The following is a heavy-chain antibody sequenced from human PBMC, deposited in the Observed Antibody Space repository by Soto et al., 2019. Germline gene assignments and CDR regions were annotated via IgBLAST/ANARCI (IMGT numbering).Heavy chain of an antibody. V-gene: IGHV4-59*01. CDR1: GGYISSYY. CDR3: ARDRGYDILTPCGMDV. J-gene: IGHJ6*02. Sequence: PSETLSLTCTVSGGYISSYYWTWIRQPPGKGMEWIGYIYYSGTTNYNPSLKSRVSMSVDTSKNQFSLKLSSVTAADTAVYYCARDRGYDILTPCGMDVWGQGTTVTAP. CDR2: IYYSGTT. D-gene: IGHD3-9*01.